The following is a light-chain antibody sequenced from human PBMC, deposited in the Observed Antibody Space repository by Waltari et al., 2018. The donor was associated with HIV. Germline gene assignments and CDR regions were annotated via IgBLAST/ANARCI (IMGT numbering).Light chain of an antibody. CDR3: MSYTGHNRWV. Sequence: QSALTQPASVSGSPGQSITISCTGTSSDVGGYNYVSWYQQHPGKAPKLLIYEVSQRPSGVPARFSGSKSGNTASLTVSGLQAEDEADYHCMSYTGHNRWVFGGGTKLTVL. V-gene: IGLV2-8*01. CDR1: SSDVGGYNY. CDR2: EVS. J-gene: IGLJ3*02.